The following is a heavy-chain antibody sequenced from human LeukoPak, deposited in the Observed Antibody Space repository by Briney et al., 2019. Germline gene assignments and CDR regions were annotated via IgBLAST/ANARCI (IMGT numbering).Heavy chain of an antibody. CDR3: ARASVVVAATPGGYYYYYGMDV. CDR1: GGTFSSYA. D-gene: IGHD2-15*01. CDR2: IIPILGIA. J-gene: IGHJ6*02. V-gene: IGHV1-69*04. Sequence: GASVKVSCKASGGTFSSYAISWVRQAPGQGLEWMGRIIPILGIANYVQKFQGRVTITADKSTSTAYMELSSLRSEDTAVYYCARASVVVAATPGGYYYYYGMDVWGQGTTVTVSS.